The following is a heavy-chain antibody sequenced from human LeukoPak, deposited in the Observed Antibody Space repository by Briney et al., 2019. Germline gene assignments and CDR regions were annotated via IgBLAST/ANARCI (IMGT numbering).Heavy chain of an antibody. CDR2: ISCNSGSI. CDR1: GFTFSSYA. Sequence: SLRLSCAASGFTFSSYAMSWVRQAPGKGLGWVSGISCNSGSIDYADSVKGRFTISRDNAKNSLYLQMNSLRAEDTALYYCAKDIGYYDSSGYYYYYYGMDVWGQGTTVTVSS. D-gene: IGHD3-22*01. V-gene: IGHV3-9*01. CDR3: AKDIGYYDSSGYYYYYYGMDV. J-gene: IGHJ6*02.